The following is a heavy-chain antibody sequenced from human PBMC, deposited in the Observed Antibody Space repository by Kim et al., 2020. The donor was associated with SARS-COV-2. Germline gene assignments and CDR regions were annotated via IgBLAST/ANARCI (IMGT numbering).Heavy chain of an antibody. J-gene: IGHJ6*04. V-gene: IGHV3-30*18. CDR3: VKVEHYFDSSGSDDTYNYVGLDG. CDR2: ISYDGSNK. CDR1: GFTFNTYG. Sequence: GGSLRLSCAASGFTFNTYGMHWVRQAPGKGLEWLALISYDGSNKYYVDSVKGRFTISRDNSKNTLYLQMNSLRAEDTAVYYCVKVEHYFDSSGSDDTYNYVGLDGWGKGTAVIVSS. D-gene: IGHD3-22*01.